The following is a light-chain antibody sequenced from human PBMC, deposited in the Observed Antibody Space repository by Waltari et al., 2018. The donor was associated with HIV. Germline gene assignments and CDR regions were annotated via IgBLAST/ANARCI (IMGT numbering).Light chain of an antibody. CDR3: MQTIQFPLT. J-gene: IGKJ4*01. Sequence: DIVLTQTPLSLSVTPGQPASISCKSSQSLLHIDGQTYLYWYLQKPGQPPQALIHEVSNRFFGVSDRFSGSGSGTDFTLKISRVEAEDVGVYYCMQTIQFPLTFGGGTKVEIK. CDR2: EVS. CDR1: QSLLHIDGQTY. V-gene: IGKV2D-29*01.